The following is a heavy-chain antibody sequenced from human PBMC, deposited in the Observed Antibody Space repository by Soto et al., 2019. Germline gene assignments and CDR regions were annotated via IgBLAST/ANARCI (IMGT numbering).Heavy chain of an antibody. J-gene: IGHJ6*03. CDR3: ARGNYDVRWSYYYYYMDV. CDR2: INHSGST. CDR1: GGSFSGYY. Sequence: SETLSLTCAVYGGSFSGYYWSWIRQPPGKGLEWIGEINHSGSTNYNPSLKSRVTISVDTSKNQFSLKLSSVTAADTAVYYCARGNYDVRWSYYYYYMDVWGKGTTVTVS. D-gene: IGHD1-7*01. V-gene: IGHV4-34*01.